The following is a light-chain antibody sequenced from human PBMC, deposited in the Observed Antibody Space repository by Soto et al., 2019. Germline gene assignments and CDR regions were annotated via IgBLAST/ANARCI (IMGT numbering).Light chain of an antibody. J-gene: IGKJ5*01. CDR1: QSVSSSY. CDR3: QQYYSYPLT. V-gene: IGKV3-20*01. Sequence: EIVLTQSPGTLSLSPGERATLSCTASQSVSSSYLAWYQQKPGQAPRLLIYGASSRATGIPDRFSGSGSGTDFTLTISCLQSEDFATYYCQQYYSYPLTFGQGTRL. CDR2: GAS.